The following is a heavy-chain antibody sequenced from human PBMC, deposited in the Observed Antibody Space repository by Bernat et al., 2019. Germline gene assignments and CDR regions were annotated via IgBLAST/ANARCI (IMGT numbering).Heavy chain of an antibody. J-gene: IGHJ3*02. CDR2: IKQDGSEK. Sequence: EVQLVESGGGLVQPGGSLRLSCAASGFTFSSYWMSWVRQAPGKGLEWVANIKQDGSEKYYVDSVKGRFTISRDNAKSSLYLQMNSLRAEDTAVYYCAMDEKQWLGGFLGAFDIWGQGTMVTVSS. CDR1: GFTFSSYW. CDR3: AMDEKQWLGGFLGAFDI. D-gene: IGHD6-19*01. V-gene: IGHV3-7*04.